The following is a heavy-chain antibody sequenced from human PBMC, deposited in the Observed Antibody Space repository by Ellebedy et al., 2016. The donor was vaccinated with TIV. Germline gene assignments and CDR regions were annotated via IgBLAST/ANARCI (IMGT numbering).Heavy chain of an antibody. CDR2: IKHDGTEK. CDR1: GFMFSTYS. CDR3: ARGWFGVFMGLDY. Sequence: PGGSLRLSCAASGFMFSTYSMSWVRQAPGRRLEWVANIKHDGTEKNYVDSVKGLFTISRDNAHNSLYLQMSSLRAEDTAVYYCARGWFGVFMGLDYWGQGALVTVSS. V-gene: IGHV3-7*03. J-gene: IGHJ4*02. D-gene: IGHD3-10*01.